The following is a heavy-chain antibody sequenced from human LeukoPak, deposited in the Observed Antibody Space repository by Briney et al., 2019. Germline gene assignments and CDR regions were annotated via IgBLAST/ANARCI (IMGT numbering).Heavy chain of an antibody. D-gene: IGHD3-22*01. CDR1: GGSVSSYY. CDR2: IHYSGST. V-gene: IGHV4-59*02. J-gene: IGHJ4*02. CDR3: ARGDSSGYWYFDY. Sequence: SETLSLTCTVSGGSVSSYYWSWIRQPPGKGLEWIGYIHYSGSTNYNPSLKSRVTISVDTSKNQFSLKLSSVTAADTAVYYCARGDSSGYWYFDYWGQGTLVTVSS.